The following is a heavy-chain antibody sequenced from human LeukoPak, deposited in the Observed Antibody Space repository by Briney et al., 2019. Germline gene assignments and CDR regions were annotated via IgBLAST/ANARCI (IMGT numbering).Heavy chain of an antibody. CDR2: IKQDGSEQ. CDR3: ARDSVTTGGAFDY. J-gene: IGHJ4*02. Sequence: QPGGSLRLSCAASGFAFETYWMSWVRQAPGKGLEWVANIKQDGSEQYYVDSVEGRFTISRDNAKNSLFLQMNSLRVEDTALYYCARDSVTTGGAFDYWGQGSLVTVSS. CDR1: GFAFETYW. V-gene: IGHV3-7*01. D-gene: IGHD4-11*01.